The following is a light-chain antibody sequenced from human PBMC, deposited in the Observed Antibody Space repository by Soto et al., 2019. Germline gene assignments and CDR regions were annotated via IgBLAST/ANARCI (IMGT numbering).Light chain of an antibody. CDR1: QSISSW. CDR3: QQYGSSPIT. V-gene: IGKV1-5*01. J-gene: IGKJ5*01. CDR2: DAS. Sequence: DIQMTQSPSTLSASVGDRVTITCRASQSISSWLAWYQQKPGKAPKLLIYDASSLESGVPSRFSGSGSGTDFTLTTSSLQSEDFAVYYCQQYGSSPITFGQAARLEIK.